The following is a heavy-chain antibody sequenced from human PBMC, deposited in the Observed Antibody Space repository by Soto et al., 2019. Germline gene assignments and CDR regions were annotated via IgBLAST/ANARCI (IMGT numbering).Heavy chain of an antibody. J-gene: IGHJ6*02. Sequence: EVRLVESGGGLVQPGRSLRLACAASGFTFDAYGMHWVRQAPGRGLEWVSGVSRDSANTHYVDSVRGRFTISRDNAKNSLYLQMNSLRHEDTPLYYCAKDIGPGGHGSGSLFYYRGMDVWGQGTTVTVSS. D-gene: IGHD3-10*01. V-gene: IGHV3-9*01. CDR3: AKDIGPGGHGSGSLFYYRGMDV. CDR1: GFTFDAYG. CDR2: VSRDSANT.